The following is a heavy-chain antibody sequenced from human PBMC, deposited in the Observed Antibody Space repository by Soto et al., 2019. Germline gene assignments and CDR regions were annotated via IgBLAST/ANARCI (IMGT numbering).Heavy chain of an antibody. D-gene: IGHD3-16*01. V-gene: IGHV4-34*09. Sequence: SETLSLTCAVYGGSFSGYYWTWIRQPPGTGLEWIGYIYSSGAAYYNPSLKSRVTISVDTSKNQFSLKLSSVTAADTAVYYCASGSIWGAPMDVWGQGTTVTVSS. CDR1: GGSFSGYY. J-gene: IGHJ6*02. CDR2: IYSSGAA. CDR3: ASGSIWGAPMDV.